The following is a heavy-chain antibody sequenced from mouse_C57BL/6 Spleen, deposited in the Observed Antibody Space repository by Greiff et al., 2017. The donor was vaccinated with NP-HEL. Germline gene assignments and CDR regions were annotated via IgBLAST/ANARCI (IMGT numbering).Heavy chain of an antibody. J-gene: IGHJ2*01. D-gene: IGHD2-5*01. CDR3: ARYHDSNYAFDY. CDR1: GYTFTSYW. V-gene: IGHV1-69*01. CDR2: IDPSDSYT. Sequence: QVQLQQPGAELVMPGASVKLSCKASGYTFTSYWMHWVKQRPGQGLEWIGEIDPSDSYTNYNQKFKGKSTLTVDKSSSTAYMQLSSLTSEDSAVYYCARYHDSNYAFDYWGQGTTLTVSS.